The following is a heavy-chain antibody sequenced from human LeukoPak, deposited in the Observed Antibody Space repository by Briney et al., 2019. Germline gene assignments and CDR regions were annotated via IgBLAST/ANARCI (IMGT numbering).Heavy chain of an antibody. CDR2: ISSSSSTI. D-gene: IGHD3-9*01. V-gene: IGHV3-48*01. Sequence: PGGSLRLSCAASGFTFSSYSMNWVRQAPGKGLEWVSYISSSSSTIYYADSVKGRFTISRDNAKNSLYLQMNSLRAEDTAVYYCARDGNDILTGYSMGEWFDPWGQGTLVTVSS. J-gene: IGHJ5*02. CDR1: GFTFSSYS. CDR3: ARDGNDILTGYSMGEWFDP.